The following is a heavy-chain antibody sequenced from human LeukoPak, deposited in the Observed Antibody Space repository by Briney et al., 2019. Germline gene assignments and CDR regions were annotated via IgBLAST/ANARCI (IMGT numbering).Heavy chain of an antibody. CDR2: IWYDGSNK. CDR3: AREGTAMVRNYFDY. V-gene: IGHV3-33*01. CDR1: GFTFSSYG. Sequence: GSLRLSCAASGFTFSSYGMHWVRQAPGKGLEWVAVIWYDGSNKYYADSVKGRLTISRDNSKNTLYLQMNSLRAEDTAVYYCAREGTAMVRNYFDYWGQGTLVTVSS. D-gene: IGHD5-18*01. J-gene: IGHJ4*02.